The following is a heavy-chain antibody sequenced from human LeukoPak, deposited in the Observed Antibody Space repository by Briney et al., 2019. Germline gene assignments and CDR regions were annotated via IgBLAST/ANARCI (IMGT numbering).Heavy chain of an antibody. J-gene: IGHJ2*01. CDR3: AKTIPYWYFDL. CDR1: GFTFSTYD. CDR2: IGGDGGTT. V-gene: IGHV3-23*01. D-gene: IGHD5-24*01. Sequence: GGSLRLSCAASGFTFSTYDMSWVRQAPTKGLEWVSAIGGDGGTTYADSVKGRFTISRDNSKNTLYLPMNSLRAEDTAIYYCAKTIPYWYFDLWGHGTLVTVSS.